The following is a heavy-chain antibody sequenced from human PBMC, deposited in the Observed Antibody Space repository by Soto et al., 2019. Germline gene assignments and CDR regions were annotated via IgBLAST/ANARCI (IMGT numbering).Heavy chain of an antibody. CDR2: VHHSWGS. V-gene: IGHV4-59*08. D-gene: IGHD3-10*01. CDR3: SRQGFGPRPGLVDV. Sequence: QVQLQESGPGLVKPSETLSLSCTVSGGSISSYYWSWFRQSPGKRMEWIGYVHHSWGSSYNPSLQSRVAIALDTSKRQVSRKVSSVTATDTAVDYCSRQGFGPRPGLVDVWGQGTTGTVSS. CDR1: GGSISSYY. J-gene: IGHJ6*02.